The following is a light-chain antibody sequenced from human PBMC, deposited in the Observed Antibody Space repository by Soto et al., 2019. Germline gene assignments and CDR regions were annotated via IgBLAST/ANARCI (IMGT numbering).Light chain of an antibody. J-gene: IGKJ2*01. CDR1: QSVSSN. Sequence: EIVMTQSPATLSVSPGERATLSCRASQSVSSNLAWYQQKTGQAPRLLIYGASTRATGIPARFSGSGSGTEFTLTISSLQSEDFAVYYCQQYNNGPPYTFGQGTKLEIK. CDR2: GAS. V-gene: IGKV3-15*01. CDR3: QQYNNGPPYT.